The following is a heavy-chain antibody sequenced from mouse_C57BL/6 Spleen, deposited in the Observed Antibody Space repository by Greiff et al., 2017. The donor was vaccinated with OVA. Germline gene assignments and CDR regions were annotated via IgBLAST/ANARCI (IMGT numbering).Heavy chain of an antibody. CDR1: GFTFSDYG. Sequence: EVKLMESGGGLVKPGGSLKLSCAASGFTFSDYGMHWVRQAPEKGLEWVAYISSGSSTIYYADTVKGRFTISRANATNTLFLQMNSLRSEDTAMYYCESPSYGSSYSYYAMDYWGQGTSVTVSA. CDR2: ISSGSSTI. J-gene: IGHJ4*01. D-gene: IGHD1-1*01. CDR3: ESPSYGSSYSYYAMDY. V-gene: IGHV5-17*01.